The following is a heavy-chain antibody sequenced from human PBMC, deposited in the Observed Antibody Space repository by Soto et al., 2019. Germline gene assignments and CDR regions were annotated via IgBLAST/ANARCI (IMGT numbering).Heavy chain of an antibody. CDR3: AKHIQYCSSTSCFSSFDY. V-gene: IGHV3-23*01. D-gene: IGHD2-2*01. J-gene: IGHJ4*02. Sequence: GGSLRLSCAASGFTFSSYAMSWVRRAPGKQLEWVSAISGSGASTYYADSVKGRFTVSRDNSKNTLYLQMNSLRAEDTAVYYCAKHIQYCSSTSCFSSFDYWGQGTLVTVSS. CDR1: GFTFSSYA. CDR2: ISGSGAST.